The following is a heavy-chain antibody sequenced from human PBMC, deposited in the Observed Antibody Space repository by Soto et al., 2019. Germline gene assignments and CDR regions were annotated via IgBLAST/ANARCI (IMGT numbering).Heavy chain of an antibody. V-gene: IGHV3-23*01. Sequence: GGSLRLSCAASGFTASSNYMSWVRQAPGKGLEWVSAISGSGGSTYYADSVKGRFTISRDNSKNTLYLQMNSLRAEDTAVYYCAKNYDILTGIAYWGQGTLVTVSS. D-gene: IGHD3-9*01. CDR1: GFTASSNY. CDR2: ISGSGGST. CDR3: AKNYDILTGIAY. J-gene: IGHJ4*02.